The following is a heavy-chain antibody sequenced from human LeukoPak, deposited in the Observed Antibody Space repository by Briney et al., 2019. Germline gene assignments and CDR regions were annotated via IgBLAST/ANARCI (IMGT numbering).Heavy chain of an antibody. J-gene: IGHJ4*02. V-gene: IGHV4-61*05. CDR1: GGSISSSSAY. D-gene: IGHD5-12*01. CDR3: ARRLSGYIDY. Sequence: PSETLSLTCTVSGGSISSSSAYWGWIRQPPGKGLEWIGYIYYSGTSNYNPSLKSRVTMSVDTSKNQFSLKLTSVTAADTAVYYCARRLSGYIDYWGQGTLVTVSS. CDR2: IYYSGTS.